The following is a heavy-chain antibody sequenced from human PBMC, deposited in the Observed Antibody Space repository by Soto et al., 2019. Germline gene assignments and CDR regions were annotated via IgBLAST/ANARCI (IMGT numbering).Heavy chain of an antibody. D-gene: IGHD6-13*01. V-gene: IGHV3-7*01. Sequence: GGSLRLSCATSGFTLTTYWMSWVRQAPGKGLEWVANINQDGSEKYYVDSVKGRFTISRDNAKTSLYLQMKSLRADDTAVYYCARDTSEAAPGGYGMDVWGQGTKVTVSS. J-gene: IGHJ6*02. CDR1: GFTLTTYW. CDR3: ARDTSEAAPGGYGMDV. CDR2: INQDGSEK.